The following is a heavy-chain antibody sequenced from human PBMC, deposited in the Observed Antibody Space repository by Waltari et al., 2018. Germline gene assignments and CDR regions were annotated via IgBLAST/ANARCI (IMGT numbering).Heavy chain of an antibody. D-gene: IGHD4-17*01. Sequence: QVHLVQSGAEVKKPGASAKLSCKASGYTFTSSAMPWVRQAPGQGLEWLGYIGTGDGNTAYSPKIQGRLTITKDTSATTVYMELSSLGFEDTAMYYCAREVVGTHDYDDYVTFDLWGQGTLVTVSS. J-gene: IGHJ4*02. CDR1: GYTFTSSA. CDR2: IGTGDGNT. CDR3: AREVVGTHDYDDYVTFDL. V-gene: IGHV1-3*04.